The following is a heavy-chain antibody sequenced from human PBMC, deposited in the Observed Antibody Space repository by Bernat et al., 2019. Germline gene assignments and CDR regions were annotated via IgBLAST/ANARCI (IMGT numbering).Heavy chain of an antibody. V-gene: IGHV1-18*04. CDR1: GYTFTSYG. CDR2: ISAYNGNT. Sequence: QVQLVQSGAEVKKPGASVKVSCKASGYTFTSYGISWVRQAPGQGLEWMGWISAYNGNTNYAQKLQGRVTMTTDTSTSTAYMELSSLRSEDTAVYYCVRARRGEGATWLPPDYWGQGTLVTVSS. CDR3: VRARRGEGATWLPPDY. D-gene: IGHD1-26*01. J-gene: IGHJ4*02.